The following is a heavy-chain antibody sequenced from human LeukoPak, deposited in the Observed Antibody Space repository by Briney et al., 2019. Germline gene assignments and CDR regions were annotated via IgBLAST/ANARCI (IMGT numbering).Heavy chain of an antibody. CDR2: IYYSGST. CDR3: ARPDYYDSSGYLGD. CDR1: GGSISSGGYY. V-gene: IGHV4-31*03. D-gene: IGHD3-22*01. Sequence: SQTLSLTCTVSGGSISSGGYYWSWIRQHPGKGLEWIGYIYYSGSTYYNPSLKSRVTISVDTSKNQFSLKLSSVTAADTAVYYCARPDYYDSSGYLGDWGQGTLVTVSS. J-gene: IGHJ4*02.